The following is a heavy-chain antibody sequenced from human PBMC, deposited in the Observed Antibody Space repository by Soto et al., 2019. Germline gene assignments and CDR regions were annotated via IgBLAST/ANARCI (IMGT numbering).Heavy chain of an antibody. CDR3: ARTNYDGSMGY. D-gene: IGHD3-22*01. CDR1: GGSISSSSYY. Sequence: QLQLQESGPGLVKPSETLSLTCTVSGGSISSSSYYWGWIRQPPGKGLEWIGSIYYSGSTYYNPSLKSRVTGRVDTSKNQFSLKLSSVTAADTAVYYCARTNYDGSMGYWGQGTLVTVSS. V-gene: IGHV4-39*01. J-gene: IGHJ4*02. CDR2: IYYSGST.